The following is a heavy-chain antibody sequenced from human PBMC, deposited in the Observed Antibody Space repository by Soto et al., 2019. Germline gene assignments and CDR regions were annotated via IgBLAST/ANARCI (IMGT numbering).Heavy chain of an antibody. D-gene: IGHD6-19*01. CDR2: IYYSGST. CDR3: QGYSSGWYGSFYYYGMDV. J-gene: IGHJ6*02. V-gene: IGHV4-30-4*01. CDR1: GGSISSGDYY. Sequence: TLSLTCTVSGGSISSGDYYWSWIRQPPGKGLEWIGYIYYSGSTYYNPSLKSRVTISVDTSKNQFSLKLGSVTAADTAVYYCQGYSSGWYGSFYYYGMDVWGQGTTVTVSS.